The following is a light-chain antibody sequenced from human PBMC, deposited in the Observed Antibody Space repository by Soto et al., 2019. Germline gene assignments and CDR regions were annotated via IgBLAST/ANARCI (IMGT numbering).Light chain of an antibody. Sequence: DIQMTQSPSSLSASVGDRVTITCRASQGISNYLAWYQQKPGKVPKLLIYAASPLQSGVPSRFIRSGSATAFTLTISSLQPEDVPTYYSQKYNSAPPTFGQAPNLQIK. V-gene: IGKV1-27*01. CDR3: QKYNSAPPT. CDR2: AAS. J-gene: IGKJ2*01. CDR1: QGISNY.